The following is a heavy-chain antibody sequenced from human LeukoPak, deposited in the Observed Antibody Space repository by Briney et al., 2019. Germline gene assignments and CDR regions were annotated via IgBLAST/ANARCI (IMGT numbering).Heavy chain of an antibody. V-gene: IGHV3-11*01. Sequence: GGSLRLSCAASGFTFSDYYMSWIRQASGKGLEWVSYISSSGSTIYYADSVKGRFTISRDNAKNSLYLQMNSLRAEDTAVYYCARDSFAGSIDYWGQGTLVTVSS. CDR1: GFTFSDYY. J-gene: IGHJ4*02. CDR3: ARDSFAGSIDY. CDR2: ISSSGSTI. D-gene: IGHD1-1*01.